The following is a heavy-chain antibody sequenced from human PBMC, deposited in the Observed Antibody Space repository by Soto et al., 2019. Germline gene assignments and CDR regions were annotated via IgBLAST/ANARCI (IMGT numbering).Heavy chain of an antibody. V-gene: IGHV1-46*01. CDR2: INPSGGST. CDR3: ARGTSPLYYYYYGMDV. CDR1: GYTFTSYY. J-gene: IGHJ6*02. Sequence: ASVKVTCKASGYTFTSYYMHWVRPAPGQGLEWMGIINPSGGSTSYAQKFQGRVTMTRDTSTSTVYMELSSLRSEDTAVYYCARGTSPLYYYYYGMDVWGQGTTVNVSS. D-gene: IGHD1-1*01.